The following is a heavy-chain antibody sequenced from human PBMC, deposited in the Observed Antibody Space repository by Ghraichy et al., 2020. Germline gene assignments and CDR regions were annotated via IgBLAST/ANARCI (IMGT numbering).Heavy chain of an antibody. J-gene: IGHJ3*02. CDR2: ISSSSSYI. Sequence: GGSLRLSCAASGFTFSSYSMNWVRQAPGKGLEWVSSISSSSSYIYYADSVKGRFTISRDNAKNSLYLQMNSLRAEDTAVYYCARDPYDFWSGYTTDAFDIWGQGTMVTVSS. CDR3: ARDPYDFWSGYTTDAFDI. D-gene: IGHD3-3*01. CDR1: GFTFSSYS. V-gene: IGHV3-21*01.